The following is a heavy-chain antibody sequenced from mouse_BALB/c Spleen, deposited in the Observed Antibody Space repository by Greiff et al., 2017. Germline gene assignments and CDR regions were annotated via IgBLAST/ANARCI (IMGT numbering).Heavy chain of an antibody. CDR2: ISSGGGST. D-gene: IGHD1-2*01. V-gene: IGHV5-12-1*01. J-gene: IGHJ2*01. CDR3: ARHSTTATLFDY. Sequence: DVHLVESGGGLVKPGGSLKLSCAASGFAFSSYDMSWVRQTPEKRLEWVAYISSGGGSTYYPDTVKGRFTISRDNAKNTLYLQMSSLKSEDTAMYYCARHSTTATLFDYWGQGTTLTVSS. CDR1: GFAFSSYD.